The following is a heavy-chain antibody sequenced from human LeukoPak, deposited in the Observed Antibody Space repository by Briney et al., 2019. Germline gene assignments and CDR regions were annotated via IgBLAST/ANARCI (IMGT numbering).Heavy chain of an antibody. V-gene: IGHV4-34*10. CDR2: ISHSGST. Sequence: SETLSLACVVSGGSLTDYHWNWIRQSPGKGLEWIGEISHSGSTTYNPSLKSRLTMSVDTSKNQFSLNLSSVTAADTAVYYCARDETHFYGSGSSNWFDPWGQGILVTVSS. CDR3: ARDETHFYGSGSSNWFDP. CDR1: GGSLTDYH. J-gene: IGHJ5*02. D-gene: IGHD3-10*01.